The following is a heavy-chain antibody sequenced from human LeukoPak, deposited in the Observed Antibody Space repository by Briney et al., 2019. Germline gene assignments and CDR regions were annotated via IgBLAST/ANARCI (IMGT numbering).Heavy chain of an antibody. D-gene: IGHD1-14*01. CDR3: ARSYNFDY. CDR2: INHSGST. V-gene: IGHV4-34*01. Sequence: SETLSLTCAVYGGSFSGYYWSWIRQPPGKGLEWIGEINHSGSTNYNPSLKSRVIISVDTSKNQFSLKLNSVTAADTAVYYCARSYNFDYWGQGTLDTVSS. J-gene: IGHJ4*02. CDR1: GGSFSGYY.